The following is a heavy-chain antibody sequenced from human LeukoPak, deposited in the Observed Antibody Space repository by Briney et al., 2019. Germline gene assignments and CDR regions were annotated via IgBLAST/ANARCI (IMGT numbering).Heavy chain of an antibody. D-gene: IGHD3-9*01. CDR2: ISGSGGST. CDR3: AKMIVLRYFDWLGYFDL. V-gene: IGHV3-23*01. CDR1: GFTFSSYA. J-gene: IGHJ2*01. Sequence: GGSLRLSCAASGFTFSSYAMSWVRQAPGKGLEWVSAISGSGGSTYYADSVKGRFTISRDNSKNTLYLQMNSLRAEDTAVYYCAKMIVLRYFDWLGYFDLWGRGALVTVSS.